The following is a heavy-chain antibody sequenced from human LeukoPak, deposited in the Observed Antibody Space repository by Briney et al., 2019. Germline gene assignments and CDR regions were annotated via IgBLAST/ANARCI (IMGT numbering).Heavy chain of an antibody. V-gene: IGHV4-31*03. D-gene: IGHD2-21*01. CDR1: GGSISSGGYY. J-gene: IGHJ4*02. Sequence: SETLSLTCTVSGGSISSGGYYWSWIRQHPGKGLEWIGYIYYSGSTYYNPSLKSRVTISVDTSKNQFSLKLSSVTAADTAVYYCAREFRTARSCGFDYWGQGTLVTVSS. CDR2: IYYSGST. CDR3: AREFRTARSCGFDY.